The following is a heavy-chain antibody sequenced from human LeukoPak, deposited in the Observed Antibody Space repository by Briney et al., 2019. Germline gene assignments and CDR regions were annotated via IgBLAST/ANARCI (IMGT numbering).Heavy chain of an antibody. J-gene: IGHJ4*02. CDR3: VKSSDGSTSFDY. D-gene: IGHD2-2*01. CDR1: GFIFSSYG. V-gene: IGHV3-23*01. Sequence: PGGTLRLSCAASGFIFSSYGISWVRQAPAKGLEWVSAISGSGGSTDYADSVKGRFTISRDNSKNTLFLQINSLRAEDTAVHYCVKSSDGSTSFDYWGQGTLVTVSS. CDR2: ISGSGGST.